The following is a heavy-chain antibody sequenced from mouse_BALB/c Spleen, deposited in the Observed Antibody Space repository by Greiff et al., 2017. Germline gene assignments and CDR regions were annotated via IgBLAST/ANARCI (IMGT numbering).Heavy chain of an antibody. J-gene: IGHJ3*01. Sequence: VQLKQSGPELVKPGASVKISCKASGYTFTDYNMHWVKQSHGKSLEWIGYIYPYNGGTGYNQKFKNKVTLTVDNSSSTAYMELRSLTSEDSAVYYCARERYDERVPFGLAYWGQGTLVTVSA. V-gene: IGHV1S29*02. D-gene: IGHD2-14*01. CDR3: ARERYDERVPFGLAY. CDR2: IYPYNGGT. CDR1: GYTFTDYN.